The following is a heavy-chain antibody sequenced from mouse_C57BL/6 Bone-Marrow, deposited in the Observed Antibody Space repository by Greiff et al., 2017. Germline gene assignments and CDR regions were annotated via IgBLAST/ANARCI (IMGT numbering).Heavy chain of an antibody. CDR3: LCSNFLAY. CDR1: GFNIKDDY. CDR2: IDPENGDT. D-gene: IGHD2-5*01. V-gene: IGHV14-4*01. Sequence: EVQLQQSGAELVRPGASVKLSCTASGFNIKDDYMHWVKQRPEQGLEWIGWIDPENGDTEYASKFQGKATITADTSSNAAYLQLSSLTSEAAAVYYCLCSNFLAYWGQGTLVTVSA. J-gene: IGHJ3*01.